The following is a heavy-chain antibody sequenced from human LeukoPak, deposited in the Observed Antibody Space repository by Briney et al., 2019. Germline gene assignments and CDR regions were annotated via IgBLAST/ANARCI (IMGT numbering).Heavy chain of an antibody. CDR2: IGQDGSQQ. CDR3: ARDGSGGSSGGSTQYNWFDP. Sequence: GGSLRLSCAASGFTFSRFWTNWVRLAPGKGLEWVANIGQDGSQQHYVDSVKGRFTISRDNAKNSLYLQMNSPRVEDTAVYHCARDGSGGSSGGSTQYNWFDPWGQGTLVTVSS. V-gene: IGHV3-7*01. CDR1: GFTFSRFW. J-gene: IGHJ5*02. D-gene: IGHD2-15*01.